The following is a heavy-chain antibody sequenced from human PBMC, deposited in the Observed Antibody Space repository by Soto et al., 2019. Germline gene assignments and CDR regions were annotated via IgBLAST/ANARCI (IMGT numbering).Heavy chain of an antibody. CDR2: IWYDGSNK. V-gene: IGHV3-33*01. CDR3: ARDPWRRNPGYYYYYMDV. Sequence: QVQLVESGGGVVQPGRSLRLSCAASGFTFSSYGMHWVRQAPGKGLVWVAVIWYDGSNKYYVDSVKGRFTISRDNSKNTLYLQMNSLRAEDSAVYYCARDPWRRNPGYYYYYMDVWGKGTTVTVSS. CDR1: GFTFSSYG. J-gene: IGHJ6*03. D-gene: IGHD1-1*01.